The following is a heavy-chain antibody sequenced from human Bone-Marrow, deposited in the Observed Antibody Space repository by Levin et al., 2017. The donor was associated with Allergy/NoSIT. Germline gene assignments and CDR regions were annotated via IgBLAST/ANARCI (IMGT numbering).Heavy chain of an antibody. V-gene: IGHV3-11*01. D-gene: IGHD3-22*01. CDR2: ISSSGSTI. J-gene: IGHJ4*02. Sequence: GESLKISCAASGFTFSDYYMSWIRQAPGKGLEWVSYISSSGSTIYYADSVKGRFTISRDNAKNSLYLQMNSLRAEDTAVYYCARDSYYDSSGPTDYWGQGTLVTVSS. CDR1: GFTFSDYY. CDR3: ARDSYYDSSGPTDY.